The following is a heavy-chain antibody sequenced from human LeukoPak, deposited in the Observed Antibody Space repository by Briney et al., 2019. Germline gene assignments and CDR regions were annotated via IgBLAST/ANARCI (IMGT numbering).Heavy chain of an antibody. CDR2: IYSDGTT. V-gene: IGHV3-53*01. J-gene: IGHJ3*02. CDR1: GFTVNTNY. D-gene: IGHD3-16*01. Sequence: GGSLRLSCAASGFTVNTNYMIGVRQAPGKGLQWVSVIYSDGTTSYADSVKGRFTISRDISKNTLYLQMTSLRAEDTAVYYCARASRSIWGDAFDIWGQGTMVTVSS. CDR3: ARASRSIWGDAFDI.